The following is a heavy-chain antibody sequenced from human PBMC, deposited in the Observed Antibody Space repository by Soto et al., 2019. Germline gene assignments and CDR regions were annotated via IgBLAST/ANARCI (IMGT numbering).Heavy chain of an antibody. CDR3: AITLIIQLPPGVYAMDV. Sequence: EEQLVESGGGLVHPGGSLRLSCSASGFTFSRYEMNWVRPGPGRGLEWISYISPSDSAAYYADSVKGRFTISRDNANNTLTLQMTSLRTEHTAGYYWAITLIIQLPPGVYAMDVGGQGTRVTVSS. D-gene: IGHD1-1*01. CDR2: ISPSDSAA. CDR1: GFTFSRYE. V-gene: IGHV3-48*03. J-gene: IGHJ6*02.